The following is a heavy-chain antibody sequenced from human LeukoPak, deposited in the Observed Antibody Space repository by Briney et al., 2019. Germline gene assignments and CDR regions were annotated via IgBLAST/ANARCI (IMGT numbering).Heavy chain of an antibody. CDR3: ARGSKVIVVVVAATYFDY. CDR1: SGSFTDYY. J-gene: IGHJ4*02. V-gene: IGHV4-34*01. CDR2: INHAGGA. Sequence: SETLSLSCAVYSGSFTDYYWTWIRQSPGKGPEWIGEINHAGGAHYSSSLKSRVTMSVDTSKNQFSLKLSSVTAADTAVYYCARGSKVIVVVVAATYFDYWGQGTLVTVSS. D-gene: IGHD2-15*01.